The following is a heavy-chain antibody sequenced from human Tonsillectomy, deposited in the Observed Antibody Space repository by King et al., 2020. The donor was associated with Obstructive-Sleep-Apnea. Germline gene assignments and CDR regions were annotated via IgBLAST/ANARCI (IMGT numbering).Heavy chain of an antibody. D-gene: IGHD1-26*01. CDR1: GFNLDDYA. CDR3: AKDMGFDTGGGFDY. CDR2: ISWNSGNI. V-gene: IGHV3-9*01. Sequence: VQLVESGGGLVQPGRSLRLSCAASGFNLDDYAMHWVRQVPGKGLEGVSGISWNSGNIGYSDSVKGRFTINKDNAKNSLYLQMNSLRAEDTALYYCAKDMGFDTGGGFDYWGQGALVTVFS. J-gene: IGHJ4*02.